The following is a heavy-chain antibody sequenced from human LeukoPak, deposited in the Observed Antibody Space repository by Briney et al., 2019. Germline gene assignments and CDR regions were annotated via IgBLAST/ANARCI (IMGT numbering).Heavy chain of an antibody. D-gene: IGHD2-2*01. V-gene: IGHV3-21*01. CDR2: ISTTSHYI. Sequence: GGSLRLSCAASGFTFSIYTMNWVGQAPGKGREWVSSISTTSHYISYAHSVKGPVTISRDTAQSSLYLQLDSLRAEDTAVYYCARDQCSTTTCPIDYWGQGTLVTVAS. CDR3: ARDQCSTTTCPIDY. J-gene: IGHJ4*02. CDR1: GFTFSIYT.